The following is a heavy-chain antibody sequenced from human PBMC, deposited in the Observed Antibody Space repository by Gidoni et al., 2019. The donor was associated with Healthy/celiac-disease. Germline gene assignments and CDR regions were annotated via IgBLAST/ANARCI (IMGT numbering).Heavy chain of an antibody. CDR1: GYTFTSYA. CDR3: ARTSYYYDSSGYYYVSYFDY. D-gene: IGHD3-22*01. CDR2: INAGNGNT. Sequence: QVQLVQSGAEAKKPGASVKVSCKASGYTFTSYAMHWVRQAPGQRLEWMGWINAGNGNTKYSQKFQGRVTITRDTSASTAYMELSSLRSEDTAVYYCARTSYYYDSSGYYYVSYFDYWGQGTLVTVSS. J-gene: IGHJ4*02. V-gene: IGHV1-3*01.